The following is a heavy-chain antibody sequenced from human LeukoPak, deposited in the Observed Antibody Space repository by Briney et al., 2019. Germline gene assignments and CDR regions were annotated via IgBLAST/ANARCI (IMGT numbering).Heavy chain of an antibody. CDR1: GYTLTSYG. D-gene: IGHD3-22*01. V-gene: IGHV1-18*01. Sequence: ASVKVSCKASGYTLTSYGISWVRQAPGQGLEWMGWISAYNGNTNYAQKLPGRVTMTTDTSTSTAYMELRSMRSDDTAVYYCARDTDYYDSSHHYWGQGTLVTVSS. CDR2: ISAYNGNT. CDR3: ARDTDYYDSSHHY. J-gene: IGHJ4*02.